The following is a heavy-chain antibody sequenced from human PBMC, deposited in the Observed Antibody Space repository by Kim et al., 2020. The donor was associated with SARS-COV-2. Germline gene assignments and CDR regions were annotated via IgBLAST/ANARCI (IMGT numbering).Heavy chain of an antibody. CDR3: ARRASGVRGVAFDY. D-gene: IGHD3-10*01. J-gene: IGHJ4*02. CDR2: INSDGNST. CDR1: EFTFSNYW. V-gene: IGHV3-74*01. Sequence: GGSLRLSCAASEFTFSNYWMHWVRQAPGKGLVWVSRINSDGNSTNYADSVKGRFTISRDNAKNTLYLQMNSLRAEDTAVYYCARRASGVRGVAFDYWGQGTLVTVSS.